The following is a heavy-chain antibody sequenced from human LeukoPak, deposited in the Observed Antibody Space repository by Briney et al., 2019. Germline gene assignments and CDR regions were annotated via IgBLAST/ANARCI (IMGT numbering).Heavy chain of an antibody. Sequence: PGGPLRLSCAASGFTFSSYWMSWVRQAPGKGLEWVAYIKQDGSEKYYVHSVKGRFTISRDNAKNSLYLQMNSLRADDTAVYYCARDRDMVATAFGMDVWGQGTTVTVSS. V-gene: IGHV3-7*01. CDR2: IKQDGSEK. J-gene: IGHJ6*02. CDR1: GFTFSSYW. CDR3: ARDRDMVATAFGMDV. D-gene: IGHD5-12*01.